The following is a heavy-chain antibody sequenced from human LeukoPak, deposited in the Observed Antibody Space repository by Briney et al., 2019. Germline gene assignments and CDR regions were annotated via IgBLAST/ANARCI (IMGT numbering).Heavy chain of an antibody. J-gene: IGHJ5*02. CDR3: ARVVVVPAAIGFDP. D-gene: IGHD2-2*02. CDR2: INHSGST. Sequence: SETLSLTCAVYGGSFSGYYWSWIRQPPGKGLEWIGEINHSGSTNYNPSLKSRVTISVDTSKNQFSLKLSSVTAADTAVCYCARVVVVPAAIGFDPWGQGTLVTVSS. CDR1: GGSFSGYY. V-gene: IGHV4-34*01.